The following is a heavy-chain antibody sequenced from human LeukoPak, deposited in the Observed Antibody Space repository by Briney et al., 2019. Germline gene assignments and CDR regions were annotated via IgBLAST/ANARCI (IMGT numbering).Heavy chain of an antibody. D-gene: IGHD3-10*01. Sequence: ASVKVSCKASGYTFTSYAMHWVRQAPGQRLEWMGWINAGNGNTKYSQKFQGRVTITRDTSASTAYMELSSLRSEDTGVYYCARDSYNTMVRGVIAWFDPWGQGTLVTVSS. CDR3: ARDSYNTMVRGVIAWFDP. J-gene: IGHJ5*02. CDR1: GYTFTSYA. CDR2: INAGNGNT. V-gene: IGHV1-3*01.